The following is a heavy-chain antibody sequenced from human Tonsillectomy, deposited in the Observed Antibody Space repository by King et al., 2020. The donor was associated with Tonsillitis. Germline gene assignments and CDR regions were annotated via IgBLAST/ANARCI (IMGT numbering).Heavy chain of an antibody. J-gene: IGHJ4*02. CDR3: ARYFSGSFDY. V-gene: IGHV4-39*01. CDR2: FYSSGTI. CDR1: GGSISSGEYF. Sequence: QLQESGPGVVKPSETLSLTCTVSGGSISSGEYFWAWIRQPPGKGLDGIGYFYSSGTIFYNPSLKSRITISGGTSENRFSLKLSSVTAADTAVYFCARYFSGSFDYWGQGALVTVSS. D-gene: IGHD1-26*01.